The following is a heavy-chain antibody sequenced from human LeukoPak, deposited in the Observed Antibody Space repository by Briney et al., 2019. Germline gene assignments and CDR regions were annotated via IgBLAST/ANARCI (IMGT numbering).Heavy chain of an antibody. CDR3: AKASDYYGSGRGNHYYYYGMDV. D-gene: IGHD3-10*01. Sequence: GGSLRLSCAASGFTFSSYGMHWVRQAPGKGLEWVAFIRYDGSNKYYADSVKGPFTISRDNSKNTLYLQMNSLRAEDTAVYYCAKASDYYGSGRGNHYYYYGMDVWGQGTTVTVSS. V-gene: IGHV3-30*02. CDR1: GFTFSSYG. J-gene: IGHJ6*02. CDR2: IRYDGSNK.